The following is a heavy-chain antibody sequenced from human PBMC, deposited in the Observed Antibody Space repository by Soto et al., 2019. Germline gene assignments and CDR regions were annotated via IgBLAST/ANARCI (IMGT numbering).Heavy chain of an antibody. Sequence: QITLNESGPPVVRPTETLTLTCRFSGFSLTTSGVGVGWIRQSPGKAPEWLALIYWDDDKRYSESLKSRLTITKDTSKNQVVLTVSDLDPTDTATDYCAHRVLRTVFGLVTTTAIYFDFWGQGTPVAVSS. D-gene: IGHD3-3*01. CDR2: IYWDDDK. V-gene: IGHV2-5*02. CDR3: AHRVLRTVFGLVTTTAIYFDF. J-gene: IGHJ4*02. CDR1: GFSLTTSGVG.